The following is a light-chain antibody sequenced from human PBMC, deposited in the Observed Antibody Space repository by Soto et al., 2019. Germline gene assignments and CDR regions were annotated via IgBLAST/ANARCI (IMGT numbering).Light chain of an antibody. CDR2: GAS. J-gene: IGKJ2*01. CDR3: QQYGTSPVT. CDR1: QSVSTNS. Sequence: EIVLTQSPGTMSLSPGERATLSCRASQSVSTNSLAWYQQRPGQAPRLLIYGASSRATGIPDRFTGSGSEIDFSLTISTLEPEDSAVYYCQQYGTSPVTFGQGTKLEIK. V-gene: IGKV3-20*01.